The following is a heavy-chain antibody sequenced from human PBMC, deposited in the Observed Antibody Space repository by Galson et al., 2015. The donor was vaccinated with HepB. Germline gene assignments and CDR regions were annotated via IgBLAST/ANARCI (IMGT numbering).Heavy chain of an antibody. D-gene: IGHD6-13*01. Sequence: SLRLSCAAPGFTFSSYAMSWVRQAPGKGLEWVSTISGSAGGTYYADSVKGRFTISRDNSKNTLYLRMNSLRADDTAVYYCAKAEGLIAPVRGDPGYAMGVWGQGTTVTVSS. CDR2: ISGSAGGT. CDR3: AKAEGLIAPVRGDPGYAMGV. J-gene: IGHJ6*02. CDR1: GFTFSSYA. V-gene: IGHV3-23*01.